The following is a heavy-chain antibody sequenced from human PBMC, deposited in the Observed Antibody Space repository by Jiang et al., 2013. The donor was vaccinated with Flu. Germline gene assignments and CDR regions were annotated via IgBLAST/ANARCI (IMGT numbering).Heavy chain of an antibody. CDR1: GYTLTGYY. V-gene: IGHV1-2*04. J-gene: IGHJ5*02. CDR2: IDPKSGGT. Sequence: SVKVSCKASGYTLTGYYLHWVRQAPGQGLEWVGWIDPKSGGTKYAQKFQGWVTMTRDTAISTAYMELSRLKSDDTALYYCTRGASVSSTGWYRRWFDPWGQGTLVTVSS. D-gene: IGHD6-19*01. CDR3: TRGASVSSTGWYRRWFDP.